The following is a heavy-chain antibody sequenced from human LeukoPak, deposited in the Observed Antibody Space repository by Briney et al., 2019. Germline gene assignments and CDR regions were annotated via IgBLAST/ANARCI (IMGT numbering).Heavy chain of an antibody. CDR1: GFTFSSYS. CDR3: ARAYSSSPKRFHAFDI. V-gene: IGHV3-21*01. CDR2: ISSSSSYI. J-gene: IGHJ3*02. Sequence: GGSLRLSCAASGFTFSSYSMNWVRQAPGKGLEWVSSISSSSSYIYYADSVKGRFTISRDNAENSLYLQMNSLRAEDTAVYYCARAYSSSPKRFHAFDIWGQGTMVTVSS. D-gene: IGHD6-6*01.